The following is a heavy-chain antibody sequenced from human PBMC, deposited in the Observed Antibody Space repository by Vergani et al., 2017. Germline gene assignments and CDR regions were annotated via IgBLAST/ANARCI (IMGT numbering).Heavy chain of an antibody. CDR3: AREIPSSSSSFYYYYMDV. D-gene: IGHD6-6*01. CDR1: GGTFSSYA. V-gene: IGHV1-69*01. CDR2: IIPIFGTA. J-gene: IGHJ6*03. Sequence: QVQLVQSGAEVKKPGSSVKVSCKASGGTFSSYAISWVRQAPGQGLDWMGGIIPIFGTANYAQKFQGRVTITADESTSTAYMELSSLRSEDTAVYYCAREIPSSSSSFYYYYMDVWGKGTTVTVSS.